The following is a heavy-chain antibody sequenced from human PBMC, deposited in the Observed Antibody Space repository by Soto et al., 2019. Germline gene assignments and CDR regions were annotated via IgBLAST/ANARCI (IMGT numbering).Heavy chain of an antibody. CDR1: GYAFSAYH. D-gene: IGHD2-8*02. CDR3: VRTGGLTSFDV. V-gene: IGHV1-46*01. CDR2: INPSGDST. J-gene: IGHJ3*01. Sequence: QVRLVQSGAEVVKPGASVKVSCESSGYAFSAYHMHWVRQAPGQGLEWLGVINPSGDSTTYAQKFQGRFTVTRDTSTSTVSMELRDLKSEDTAVYYCVRTGGLTSFDVWGQGTMVTVSS.